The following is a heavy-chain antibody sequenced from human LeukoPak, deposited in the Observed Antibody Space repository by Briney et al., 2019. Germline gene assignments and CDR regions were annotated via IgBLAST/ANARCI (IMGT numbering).Heavy chain of an antibody. D-gene: IGHD3-22*01. Sequence: GGSLRLSCAASGFTFSSYWMHWVRQTPGKGLVWVSRIKSDGSTIYADSVQGRFTISRDDSKNTLYLQMNSLRAEDTAVYYCAKVYDTSGYYFFFDYWGQGTLVTVSS. CDR3: AKVYDTSGYYFFFDY. J-gene: IGHJ4*02. CDR1: GFTFSSYW. V-gene: IGHV3-74*01. CDR2: IKSDGST.